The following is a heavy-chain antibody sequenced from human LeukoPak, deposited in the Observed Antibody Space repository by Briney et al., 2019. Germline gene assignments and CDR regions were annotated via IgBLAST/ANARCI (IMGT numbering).Heavy chain of an antibody. Sequence: GGSLRLSCAASGFTFDDYAMHWVRQAPGKGLEWVSGISWNSGSIGYADSVKGRFTISRDNAKNSLYLQMNSLRAEDTALYYCAKEAGATGGPNWGQGTLVTVSS. CDR2: ISWNSGSI. D-gene: IGHD1-26*01. CDR3: AKEAGATGGPN. J-gene: IGHJ4*02. CDR1: GFTFDDYA. V-gene: IGHV3-9*01.